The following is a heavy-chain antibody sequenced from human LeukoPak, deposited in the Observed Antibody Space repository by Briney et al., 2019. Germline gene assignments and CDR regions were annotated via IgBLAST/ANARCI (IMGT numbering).Heavy chain of an antibody. CDR2: IRGKAYGATT. CDR3: TSSFGQLSFFDY. D-gene: IGHD3-10*01. V-gene: IGHV3-49*04. Sequence: GGSLRLSCSTSGFTFGGYSMSWVRQAPGKGLEWVGFIRGKAYGATTEYAASVKGRFTISRDDSKSIAYLQMNSLKTEDTAVYYCTSSFGQLSFFDYWGQGTLVTVSS. CDR1: GFTFGGYS. J-gene: IGHJ4*02.